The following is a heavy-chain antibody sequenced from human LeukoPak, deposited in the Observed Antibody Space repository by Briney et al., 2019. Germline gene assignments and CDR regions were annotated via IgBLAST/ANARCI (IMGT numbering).Heavy chain of an antibody. V-gene: IGHV3-43*02. J-gene: IGHJ4*02. Sequence: PGGSLRLSCAASGFILGDYVMHWVRQTPGKRPEWVSLITGDSSIRYYADSVKGRFTISRDNRENSLHLQMNSLKPKDTALYYCTKDRAAVPIHYFDSWGQGALVTVAS. D-gene: IGHD6-13*01. CDR2: ITGDSSIR. CDR3: TKDRAAVPIHYFDS. CDR1: GFILGDYV.